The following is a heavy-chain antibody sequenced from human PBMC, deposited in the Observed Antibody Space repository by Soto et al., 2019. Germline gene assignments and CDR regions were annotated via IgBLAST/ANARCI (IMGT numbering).Heavy chain of an antibody. CDR3: ARVTGSYQAEGFDY. J-gene: IGHJ4*02. CDR1: GCTFSSYG. CDR2: IWYDGSNK. Sequence: QVQLVESGGGVVQPGRSLRLSCAASGCTFSSYGMHWVRQAPDKGLEWVAVIWYDGSNKYYADSVKDRFTISRDNSKNTLDQQMNSLRAADTAVYYWARVTGSYQAEGFDYLGQGTLVTVSS. V-gene: IGHV3-33*01. D-gene: IGHD1-26*01.